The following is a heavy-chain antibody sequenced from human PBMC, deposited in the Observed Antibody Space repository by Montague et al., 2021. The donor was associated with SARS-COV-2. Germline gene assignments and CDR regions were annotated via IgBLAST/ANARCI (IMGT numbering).Heavy chain of an antibody. CDR3: ARVTLGGRDGRTRQYEGVDS. CDR2: VHDIESS. V-gene: IGHV4-59*01. CDR1: GGSISRYF. J-gene: IGHJ4*02. D-gene: IGHD3-16*01. Sequence: SETLSLTCTVSGGSISRYFWNWIRQTPGKGLEWMGYVHDIESSIYNPSLQSRITILLDTPKNQFSLRLNAVTAADTAVYYCARVTLGGRDGRTRQYEGVDSWGQGILVTVSS.